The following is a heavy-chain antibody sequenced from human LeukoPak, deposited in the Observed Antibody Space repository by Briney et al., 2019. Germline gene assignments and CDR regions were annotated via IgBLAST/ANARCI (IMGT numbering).Heavy chain of an antibody. CDR1: GFTFSSYG. Sequence: GGSLRLSCAASGFTFSSYGMSWGRKAPGKGLEWVSAISGSGGSTYYADSVKGRFTISRDNSKNTLYLQMNSLRAEDTAVYYCARVPYSSSSPDYWGQGTLVTVSS. CDR2: ISGSGGST. V-gene: IGHV3-23*01. D-gene: IGHD6-6*01. J-gene: IGHJ4*02. CDR3: ARVPYSSSSPDY.